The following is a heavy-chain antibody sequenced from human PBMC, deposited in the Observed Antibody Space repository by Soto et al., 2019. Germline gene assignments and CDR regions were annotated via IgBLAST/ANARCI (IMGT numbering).Heavy chain of an antibody. CDR3: ARANTWVTGRVGTH. CDR1: GYSFTNYG. CDR2: SSGYNGNT. V-gene: IGHV1-18*01. Sequence: QIHLEQSRIEMKEPGTSLKISCATSGYSFTNYGISWVRQAPGQGLEWMGWSSGYNGNTKYAQSFHDRVVMTADKFTSTGYLEMRNLRSNDTAVYYCARANTWVTGRVGTHWGQGTKVTVSS. D-gene: IGHD1-1*01. J-gene: IGHJ4*02.